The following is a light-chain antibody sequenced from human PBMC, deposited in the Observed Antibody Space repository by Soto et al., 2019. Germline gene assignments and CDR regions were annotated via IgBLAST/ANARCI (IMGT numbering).Light chain of an antibody. V-gene: IGKV3-15*01. CDR3: QQYHNWPRT. CDR2: GAS. Sequence: EIVMTQAPATLSGSPGERASLSCRASQSVSSNLAWYQQKPGQAPRLLIYGASTRATGIPARFSGSGSGTEFTLTITSLQSEDFAVYYCQQYHNWPRTFGQGTKVDI. CDR1: QSVSSN. J-gene: IGKJ1*01.